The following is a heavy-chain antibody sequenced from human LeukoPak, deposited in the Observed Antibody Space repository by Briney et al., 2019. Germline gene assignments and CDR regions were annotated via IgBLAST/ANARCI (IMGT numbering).Heavy chain of an antibody. Sequence: GGSLRLSCTASGFTFGDYAMSWFRQAPGKGLEWVGFIRSKAYGGTTEYAASVKGRFTISRDDSKSIAYLQMNSLKTEDTAVYYCTRHSYSSSWYFVRGAFDIWGQGTMVTVSS. CDR2: IRSKAYGGTT. CDR3: TRHSYSSSWYFVRGAFDI. V-gene: IGHV3-49*03. D-gene: IGHD6-13*01. J-gene: IGHJ3*02. CDR1: GFTFGDYA.